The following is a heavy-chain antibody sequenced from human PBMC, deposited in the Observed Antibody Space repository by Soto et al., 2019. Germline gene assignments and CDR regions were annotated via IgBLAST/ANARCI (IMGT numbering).Heavy chain of an antibody. J-gene: IGHJ6*02. V-gene: IGHV4-39*01. CDR3: GRHPPVPTSYNSSVMAV. Sequence: PSETLSLTCTVSGGSISSSSYYWGWIRQPPGKGLEWIGSIYYSGSTYYNPSLKSRVTISVDTSKNQFSLKLSSVTAADTAVYYFGRHPPVPTSYNSSVMAVWGQGTTVPVSS. D-gene: IGHD1-1*01. CDR2: IYYSGST. CDR1: GGSISSSSYY.